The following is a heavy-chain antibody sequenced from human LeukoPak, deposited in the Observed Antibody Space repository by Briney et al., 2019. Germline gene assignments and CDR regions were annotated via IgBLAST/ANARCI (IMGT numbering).Heavy chain of an antibody. Sequence: PGGSLRLSCAASGFTFSSYEMNWVRQAPGKGLEWGSHISTSGSTIYYADSVKGRFTISRDNSKNTLYLQMNSLRAEDTAVYYCAKFAGYNYKYFDYWGQGTLVTVSS. CDR3: AKFAGYNYKYFDY. CDR2: ISTSGSTI. D-gene: IGHD5-24*01. CDR1: GFTFSSYE. J-gene: IGHJ4*02. V-gene: IGHV3-48*03.